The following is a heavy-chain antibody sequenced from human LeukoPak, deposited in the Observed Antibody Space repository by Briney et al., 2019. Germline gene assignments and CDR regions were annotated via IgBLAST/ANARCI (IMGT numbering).Heavy chain of an antibody. CDR3: ARASRIAAAGGGGFEYFQH. D-gene: IGHD6-13*01. CDR2: INPNSGGT. Sequence: ASVKVSCKASGYTFTGYYMHWVRQAPGQGLEWMEWINPNSGGTNYAQKFQGRVTMTRDTSISTAYMELSRLRSDDTAVYYCARASRIAAAGGGGFEYFQHWGQGTLVTVSS. CDR1: GYTFTGYY. J-gene: IGHJ1*01. V-gene: IGHV1-2*02.